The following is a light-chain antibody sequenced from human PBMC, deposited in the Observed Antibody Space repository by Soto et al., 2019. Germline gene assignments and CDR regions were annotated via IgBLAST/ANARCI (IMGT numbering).Light chain of an antibody. CDR3: QQTFSAPGT. CDR1: QNITKF. Sequence: DIQMTQSPSSLSASVGDRVSVTCRTSQNITKFLNWYQEKPGKAPKVLIYVTSNLENGVPSRFSGSGSGTYFTLSISSLQPEDFATYYCQQTFSAPGTFGPGTRVEVK. CDR2: VTS. V-gene: IGKV1-39*01. J-gene: IGKJ1*01.